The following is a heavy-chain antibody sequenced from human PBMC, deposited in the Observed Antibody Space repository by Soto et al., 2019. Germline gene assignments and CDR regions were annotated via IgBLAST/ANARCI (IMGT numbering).Heavy chain of an antibody. CDR3: ARNLDGNGLDI. D-gene: IGHD2-8*01. CDR1: GDSVSSNSAA. CDR2: TFYRSQWYN. J-gene: IGHJ3*02. V-gene: IGHV6-1*01. Sequence: SQTLSLTCAISGDSVSSNSAAWNWFRQSPSRGLEWVGRTFYRSQWYNDYAASVKSRITINRDTSKNQFSLQLISVTPDDTAVYYCARNLDGNGLDIWGQGTMVTVSS.